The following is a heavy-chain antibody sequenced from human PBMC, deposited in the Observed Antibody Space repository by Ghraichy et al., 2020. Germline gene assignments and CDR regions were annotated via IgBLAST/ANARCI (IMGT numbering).Heavy chain of an antibody. J-gene: IGHJ4*02. V-gene: IGHV3-21*01. CDR1: GFTFSSYS. D-gene: IGHD3-16*01. CDR2: ISSSSSYI. CDR3: ARDQNLGY. Sequence: GESLNISCAASGFTFSSYSMNWVRQAPGKGLEWVSSISSSSSYIYYADSVKGRFTISRDNAKNSLYLQMNSLRAEDTAVYYCARDQNLGYWGQGTLVTVSS.